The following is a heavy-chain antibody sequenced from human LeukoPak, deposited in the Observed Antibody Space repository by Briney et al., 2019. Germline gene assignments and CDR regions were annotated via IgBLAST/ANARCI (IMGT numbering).Heavy chain of an antibody. Sequence: ASVTVSCKASGYTFTSYGISWVRQAPGQGLEWMGWISAYNGNTNYAQKLQGRVTMTTDTSTSTAYMELRSLRSDDTAVYYCARDRQLKYYFDYWGQGTLVTVSS. D-gene: IGHD5-18*01. CDR1: GYTFTSYG. V-gene: IGHV1-18*01. CDR3: ARDRQLKYYFDY. CDR2: ISAYNGNT. J-gene: IGHJ4*02.